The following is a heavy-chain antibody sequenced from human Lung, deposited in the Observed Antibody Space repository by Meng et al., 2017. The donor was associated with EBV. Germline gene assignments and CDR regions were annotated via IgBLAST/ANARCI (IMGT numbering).Heavy chain of an antibody. CDR1: CGSISSGGHY. Sequence: QVEVQELGPGLVKPSKTLSLTCTVSCGSISSGGHYWSWIRQHPGKGLEWIGYIYYSGSTNYNPSLKSRVTISVDTSKNQFSLKLSSVTAADMAVYYCARGFVKYTVTRVGNWFDPWGQGTLVTVSS. J-gene: IGHJ5*02. CDR2: IYYSGST. CDR3: ARGFVKYTVTRVGNWFDP. V-gene: IGHV4-31*03. D-gene: IGHD4-17*01.